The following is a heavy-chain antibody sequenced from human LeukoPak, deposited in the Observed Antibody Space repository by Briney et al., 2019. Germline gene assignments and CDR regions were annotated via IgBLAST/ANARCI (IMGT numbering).Heavy chain of an antibody. V-gene: IGHV3-48*03. CDR1: GFTFSSYE. Sequence: GGSLRLPCAASGFTFSSYEMNSVRQAPGKGLEWVSYISSSGSTIYYADSVKGRFTISRDNAKNSLYLQMNSLRAEDTAVYYCARAFPWFGELMAGGFWGQGTLVTVSS. CDR2: ISSSGSTI. J-gene: IGHJ4*02. CDR3: ARAFPWFGELMAGGF. D-gene: IGHD3-10*01.